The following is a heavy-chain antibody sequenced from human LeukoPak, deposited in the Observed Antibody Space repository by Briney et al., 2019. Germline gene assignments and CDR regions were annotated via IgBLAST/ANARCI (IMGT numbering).Heavy chain of an antibody. CDR2: IIPIFGTA. CDR3: ARDPRGSVDTAMADY. Sequence: SVKVSCKASGGTFSSYAISWVRQAPGQGLEWMGGIIPIFGTANYAQKFQGRVTITADKSTSTAYMELSSLRSEDTAVYYCARDPRGSVDTAMADYWGQGTLVTVSS. J-gene: IGHJ4*02. CDR1: GGTFSSYA. D-gene: IGHD5-18*01. V-gene: IGHV1-69*06.